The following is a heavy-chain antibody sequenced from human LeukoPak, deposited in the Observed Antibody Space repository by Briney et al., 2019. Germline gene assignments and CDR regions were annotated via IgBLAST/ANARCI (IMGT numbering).Heavy chain of an antibody. CDR2: IIPIFGTA. J-gene: IGHJ4*02. CDR1: GGTFSSYA. V-gene: IGHV1-69*05. CDR3: ASVHRSGYYY. Sequence: ASVTVSCKASGGTFSSYAISWVRQAPGQGLEWMGGIIPIFGTANYAQKFQGRVTITTDESTSTAYMELSSLRSEDTAVYYCASVHRSGYYYWGQGTLVTVSS. D-gene: IGHD3-22*01.